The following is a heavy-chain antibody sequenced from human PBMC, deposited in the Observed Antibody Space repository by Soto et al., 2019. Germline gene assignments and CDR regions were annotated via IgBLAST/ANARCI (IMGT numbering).Heavy chain of an antibody. D-gene: IGHD2-2*02. V-gene: IGHV1-69*01. CDR1: GGTFSSYA. Sequence: QVQLVQSGAEVKKPGSSVKVSCKASGGTFSSYAISWVRQAPGQGLEWMGGIIPIFGTANYAQKFQGRVTITADESTSTAYVELSSLGSEDTAVYYCAGAKRYCSSTSCYMLDPWGQGTLVTVSS. CDR2: IIPIFGTA. CDR3: AGAKRYCSSTSCYMLDP. J-gene: IGHJ5*02.